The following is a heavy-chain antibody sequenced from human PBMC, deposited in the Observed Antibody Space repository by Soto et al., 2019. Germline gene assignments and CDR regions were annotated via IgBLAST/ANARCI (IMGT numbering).Heavy chain of an antibody. V-gene: IGHV3-7*05. CDR2: INRDGSKK. D-gene: IGHD6-13*01. J-gene: IGHJ3*02. Sequence: EVQLEESGGDLVQPGGSLRLSCAASGFTLSAYWMTWVRQAPGKGLEWVANINRDGSKKSYLASVRGRFTISRDNVGNLLYLQMDRLRADDTALYYSARDVSPGSSSLYLDAFDIWGQGTMVTVSS. CDR3: ARDVSPGSSSLYLDAFDI. CDR1: GFTLSAYW.